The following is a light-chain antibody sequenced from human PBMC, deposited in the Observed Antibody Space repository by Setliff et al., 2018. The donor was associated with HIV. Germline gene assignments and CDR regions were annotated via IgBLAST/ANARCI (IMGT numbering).Light chain of an antibody. V-gene: IGLV3-21*04. CDR2: YNS. Sequence: YELTQPPSVSVAPGKTASISCGGNNIASKSVHWYQHKPGQAPVLVIYYNSDRPSGIPERFSGSNSGNTATLTISRVEAGDEADYYCQMWDRSSDHYVFGTGTKVTVL. CDR3: QMWDRSSDHYV. CDR1: NIASKS. J-gene: IGLJ1*01.